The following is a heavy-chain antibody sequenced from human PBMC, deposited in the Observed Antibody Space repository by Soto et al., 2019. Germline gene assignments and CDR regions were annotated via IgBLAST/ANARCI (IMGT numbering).Heavy chain of an antibody. CDR3: AKDRLCSGGSCYHIYGMDV. CDR1: GFTFSSYA. CDR2: ISGSGGST. Sequence: GSLRLSCAASGFTFSSYAMSWVRPAPGKGLEWVSAISGSGGSTYYADSVKGRFTISRDNSKNTLYLQMNSLRVEDTAVYYCAKDRLCSGGSCYHIYGMDVWGQGTTVTVSS. J-gene: IGHJ6*02. D-gene: IGHD2-15*01. V-gene: IGHV3-23*01.